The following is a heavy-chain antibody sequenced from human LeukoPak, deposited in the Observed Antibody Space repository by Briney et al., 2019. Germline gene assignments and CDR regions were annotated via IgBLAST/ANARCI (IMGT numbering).Heavy chain of an antibody. D-gene: IGHD4-23*01. Sequence: GGSLRLSCAASGFTFGDYAMHWVRQPPGKGLEWVSGINWNSGNIGHADSVKGRFTISRDNAKNSLSLQMNSLRAEDTALYYCVRGKGDYWGQGTLVTVSS. CDR3: VRGKGDY. CDR2: INWNSGNI. CDR1: GFTFGDYA. V-gene: IGHV3-9*01. J-gene: IGHJ4*02.